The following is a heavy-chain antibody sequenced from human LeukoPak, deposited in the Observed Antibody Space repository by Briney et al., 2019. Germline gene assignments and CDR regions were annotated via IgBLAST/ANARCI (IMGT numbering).Heavy chain of an antibody. CDR2: INTRGNT. CDR1: GGSISSYY. V-gene: IGHV4-4*07. D-gene: IGHD3-16*01. J-gene: IGHJ4*02. Sequence: PSETLSLTCSASGGSISSYYWNWVRQPAGKGLEWIGRINTRGNTNYNPSLKSRVTMSVDTSKNQFSLKLSSVTAADTAVYYCARDGGVLDYWGQGTLVTVSS. CDR3: ARDGGVLDY.